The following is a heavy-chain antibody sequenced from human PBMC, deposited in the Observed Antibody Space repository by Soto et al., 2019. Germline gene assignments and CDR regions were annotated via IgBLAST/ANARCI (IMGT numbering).Heavy chain of an antibody. D-gene: IGHD3-9*01. CDR1: GYTFTGYY. V-gene: IGHV1-2*04. CDR3: ARDRLVTEGYYYYGMDV. J-gene: IGHJ6*02. Sequence: ASVKVSCKASGYTFTGYYMHWVRQAPGQGLEWMGWINPNSGGTNYAQKFQGWVTMTRDTSISTAYMELSRLRSDDTAVYYCARDRLVTEGYYYYGMDVWGQGTTVTVSS. CDR2: INPNSGGT.